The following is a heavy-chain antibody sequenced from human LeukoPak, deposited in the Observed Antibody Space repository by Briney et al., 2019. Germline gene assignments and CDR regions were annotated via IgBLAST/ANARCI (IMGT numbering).Heavy chain of an antibody. CDR3: ASSRLNDYGDKDDAFDI. Sequence: ASVKVSCKASGYTFTSYGISWVRQAPGQGLEWMGWISAYNGNTNYAQKLQGRVTMTTDTSTSTAYMELSSLRSEDTAVYYCASSRLNDYGDKDDAFDIWGQGTMVTVSS. CDR2: ISAYNGNT. J-gene: IGHJ3*02. V-gene: IGHV1-18*01. CDR1: GYTFTSYG. D-gene: IGHD4-17*01.